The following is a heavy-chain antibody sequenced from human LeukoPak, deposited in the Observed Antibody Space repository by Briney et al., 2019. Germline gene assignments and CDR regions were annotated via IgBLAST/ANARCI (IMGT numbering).Heavy chain of an antibody. CDR3: ARDIIVVAYDAFDI. J-gene: IGHJ3*02. CDR2: INPNSGAT. D-gene: IGHD2-21*01. CDR1: GYTFTGYY. V-gene: IGHV1-2*02. Sequence: ASVKVSCKASGYTFTGYYLHWVRQAPGQGLEWMGWINPNSGATNYAQKFQGGVTMTRDTSLSTAYMELSRLKSDDTAVYYCARDIIVVAYDAFDIWGQGTMVTVSS.